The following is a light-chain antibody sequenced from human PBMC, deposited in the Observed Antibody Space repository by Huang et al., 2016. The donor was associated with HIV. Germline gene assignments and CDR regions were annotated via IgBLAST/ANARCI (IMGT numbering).Light chain of an antibody. CDR2: DAH. Sequence: IVLTQSPSTLSLSPGERATHTCGASQSVRNNYPACYQQEPGLSPRLLIYDAHVRATGIPDRISGSGSGTDFTLTISRLEPEDFAMYYCQQYSTSSYTFGQGTKVDI. V-gene: IGKV3D-20*01. J-gene: IGKJ2*01. CDR1: QSVRNNY. CDR3: QQYSTSSYT.